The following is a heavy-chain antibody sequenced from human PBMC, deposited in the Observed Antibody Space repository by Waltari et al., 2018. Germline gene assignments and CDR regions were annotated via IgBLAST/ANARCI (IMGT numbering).Heavy chain of an antibody. CDR1: PFTFSSYA. Sequence: EVQLLESGGGLVQPGGSLRLSCAASPFTFSSYAMSWVRRAPGKGLEWVSSISGSGDTTYYADSVKGRFTISRDNSKNTLYLQMDSLRAEDTAVYYRAKDGNRIPYYFDYWGQGTLVTVSS. J-gene: IGHJ4*02. CDR3: AKDGNRIPYYFDY. CDR2: ISGSGDTT. D-gene: IGHD2-15*01. V-gene: IGHV3-23*01.